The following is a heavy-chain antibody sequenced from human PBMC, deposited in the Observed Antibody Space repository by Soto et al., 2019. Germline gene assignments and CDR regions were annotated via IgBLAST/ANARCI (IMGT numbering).Heavy chain of an antibody. CDR3: ARVGGIGAPPGTDY. CDR1: GGIFSSYA. Sequence: SVKVSCKASGGIFSSYAISWLRQAPGQGLEWMGAVIPILGQAYYAQDLQDRVSITADESTRATYMELSSLRSEDTAVYFCARVGGIGAPPGTDYWGQGTLVTVSS. CDR2: VIPILGQA. D-gene: IGHD6-6*01. V-gene: IGHV1-69*13. J-gene: IGHJ4*02.